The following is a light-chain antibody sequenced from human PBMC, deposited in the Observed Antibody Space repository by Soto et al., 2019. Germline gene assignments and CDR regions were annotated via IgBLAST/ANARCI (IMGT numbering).Light chain of an antibody. J-gene: IGKJ1*01. CDR3: QQSYSTPPWT. CDR2: AAS. V-gene: IGKV1-39*01. Sequence: IQMTQSPSSLSASVGDRVTITCRASQSISSYLNWYQRKPGKAPKLLIYAASSLQSGVPSRFSGSGSGTDFTLTISSLQPEDFATYFCQQSYSTPPWTFGQGTKVDIK. CDR1: QSISSY.